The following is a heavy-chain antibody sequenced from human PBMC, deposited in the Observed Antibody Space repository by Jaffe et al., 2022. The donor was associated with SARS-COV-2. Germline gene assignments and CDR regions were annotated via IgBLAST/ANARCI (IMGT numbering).Heavy chain of an antibody. CDR2: IYTSGST. J-gene: IGHJ6*02. CDR3: ARVGYSSGWYEGASYYYYGMDV. D-gene: IGHD6-19*01. CDR1: GGSISSYY. Sequence: QVQLQESGPGLVKPSETLSLTCTVSGGSISSYYWSWIRQPAGKGLEWIGRIYTSGSTNYNPSLKSRVTMSVDTSKNQFSLKLSSVTAADTAVYYCARVGYSSGWYEGASYYYYGMDVWGQGTTVTVSS. V-gene: IGHV4-4*07.